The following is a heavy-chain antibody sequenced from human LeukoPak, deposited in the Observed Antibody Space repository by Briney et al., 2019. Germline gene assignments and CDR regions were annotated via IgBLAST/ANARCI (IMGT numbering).Heavy chain of an antibody. V-gene: IGHV4-34*01. D-gene: IGHD6-6*01. J-gene: IGHJ4*02. Sequence: PETLSLTCDVYGGSFSGYYSSWIRQSPGKGLGWDGEIQHRGSTNYNPSLKSRATIPVDRPKNQFSLTANSVTAADTGVYFCARLYGCSSNYFDSWGQGTLVTVSS. CDR2: IQHRGST. CDR1: GGSFSGYY. CDR3: ARLYGCSSNYFDS.